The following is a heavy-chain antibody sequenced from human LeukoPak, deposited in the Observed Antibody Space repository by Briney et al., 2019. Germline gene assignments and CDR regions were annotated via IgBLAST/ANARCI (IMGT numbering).Heavy chain of an antibody. CDR1: GGSISSYY. CDR3: ARYYGGNSGFNY. V-gene: IGHV4-59*01. J-gene: IGHJ4*02. CDR2: IYYSGST. Sequence: SETLSLTCTVSGGSISSYYWSWIRQPSGKGLEWSGYIYYSGSTNYNPSLKSRVTISVDTSKNQFSLKLSSVTAADTAVYYCARYYGGNSGFNYWGQGTLVTVSS. D-gene: IGHD4-23*01.